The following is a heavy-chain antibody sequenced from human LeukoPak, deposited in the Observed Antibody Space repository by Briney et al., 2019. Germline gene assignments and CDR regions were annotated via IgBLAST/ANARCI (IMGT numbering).Heavy chain of an antibody. Sequence: SETLSLTCTVSGASITSYYWTWIRQPPGKGVEWIGYIHYSGSTNYNPSLKPRVTISVDTSKNQFSLKLSSVTAADTAVYYCARDLRAAYWGQGTLVTVSS. D-gene: IGHD3-16*01. CDR1: GASITSYY. CDR2: IHYSGST. V-gene: IGHV4-59*01. J-gene: IGHJ4*02. CDR3: ARDLRAAY.